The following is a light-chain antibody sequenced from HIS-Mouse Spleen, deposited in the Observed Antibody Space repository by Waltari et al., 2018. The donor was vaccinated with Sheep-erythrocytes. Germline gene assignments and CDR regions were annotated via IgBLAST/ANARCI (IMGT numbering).Light chain of an antibody. CDR1: QSVSSN. V-gene: IGKV3-15*01. CDR3: QQYNNWPLTWT. CDR2: GAS. Sequence: TQSPATLSVSPGERATLSCRASQSVSSNLAWYQQKPGQAPRLLIYGASTRATGIPARFSGSGSGTEFTLTISSMQSEDFAVYYCQQYNNWPLTWTFGQGTKVEIK. J-gene: IGKJ1*01.